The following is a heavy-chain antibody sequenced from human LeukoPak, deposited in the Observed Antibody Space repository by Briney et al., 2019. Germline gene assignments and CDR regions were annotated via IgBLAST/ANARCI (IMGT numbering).Heavy chain of an antibody. V-gene: IGHV1-18*04. Sequence: ASVKVSCKASGSTFTDYYMHWVRQAPGQGLEWMGWISAYNGNTNYAQKLQGRVTMTTDTSTSTAYMEVRSLRSDDTAVYYCAREVGRGFDYWGQGTLVTVSS. CDR1: GSTFTDYY. CDR2: ISAYNGNT. J-gene: IGHJ4*02. D-gene: IGHD1-26*01. CDR3: AREVGRGFDY.